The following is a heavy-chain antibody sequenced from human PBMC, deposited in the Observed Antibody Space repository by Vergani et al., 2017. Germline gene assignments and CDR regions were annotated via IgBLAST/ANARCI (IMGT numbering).Heavy chain of an antibody. CDR1: GFTFDDYT. CDR3: AKLPYSDPPGRLDY. Sequence: EVQLVESGGVVVQPGGSLRLSCAASGFTFDDYTMHWVRQAPGKGLEWVSLISWDGGSTYYADSVKGRFTISRDNSKNSLYLQMNSLRAEDTAVYYCAKLPYSDPPGRLDYWGQGTLVTVSS. V-gene: IGHV3-43*01. J-gene: IGHJ4*02. D-gene: IGHD1-26*01. CDR2: ISWDGGST.